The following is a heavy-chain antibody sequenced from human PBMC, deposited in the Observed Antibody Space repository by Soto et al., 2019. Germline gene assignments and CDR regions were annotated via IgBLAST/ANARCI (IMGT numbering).Heavy chain of an antibody. V-gene: IGHV3-48*03. J-gene: IGHJ4*02. Sequence: PGGSLRLSCAASGFTFSSYEMNWVRQAPGKGLEWVSYISSSGSTIYYADSVKGRFTISRDNAKNSLYLQMNSLRAEDTAVYYCARVLSYYYDSSGYLDYWGQGTLVTVSS. CDR2: ISSSGSTI. CDR1: GFTFSSYE. CDR3: ARVLSYYYDSSGYLDY. D-gene: IGHD3-22*01.